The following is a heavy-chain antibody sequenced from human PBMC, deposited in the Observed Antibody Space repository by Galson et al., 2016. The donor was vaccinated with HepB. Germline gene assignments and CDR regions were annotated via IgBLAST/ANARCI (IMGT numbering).Heavy chain of an antibody. CDR2: IWYDGSNK. J-gene: IGHJ4*02. V-gene: IGHV3-33*01. CDR1: GFTFSSYG. CDR3: ARAARGPIFGVVRNYYFDY. Sequence: SLRLSCAASGFTFSSYGMHWVRQAPGKGLEWVAVIWYDGSNKYYVDSVKGRFTIPRDNSKNTLYLQMNSLRAEDTAVYYCARAARGPIFGVVRNYYFDYWGQGTLVTVSS. D-gene: IGHD3-3*01.